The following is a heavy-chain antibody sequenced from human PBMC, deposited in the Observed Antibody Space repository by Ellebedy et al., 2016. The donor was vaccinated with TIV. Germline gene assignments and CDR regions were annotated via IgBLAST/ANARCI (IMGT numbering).Heavy chain of an antibody. CDR2: ISGSGGST. V-gene: IGHV3-23*01. Sequence: GESLKISXAASGFTFSSYAMTWVRQAPGKGLEWVSTISGSGGSTYYADSVKGRFTISRDNSKNTLHLQMNSLRAEDTALYHCARSPELPGSRVPYYFDYWGQGTLVTVSS. D-gene: IGHD1-26*01. J-gene: IGHJ4*02. CDR3: ARSPELPGSRVPYYFDY. CDR1: GFTFSSYA.